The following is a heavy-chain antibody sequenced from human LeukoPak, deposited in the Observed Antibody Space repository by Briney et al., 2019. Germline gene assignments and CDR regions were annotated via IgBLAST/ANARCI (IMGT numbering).Heavy chain of an antibody. J-gene: IGHJ6*03. V-gene: IGHV3-21*01. CDR1: GFTFSTYS. CDR3: ARSPLDYGEDYYYYYYMDV. D-gene: IGHD4-17*01. CDR2: ISSSSIYI. Sequence: GGSLRLSCSASGFTFSTYSMNWVRQAPGKGLEWVSSISSSSIYIYYADSLKGRFTISRDNAKNSLFLQMNSLRAEDTAVYYCARSPLDYGEDYYYYYYMDVWGKGTTVTVSS.